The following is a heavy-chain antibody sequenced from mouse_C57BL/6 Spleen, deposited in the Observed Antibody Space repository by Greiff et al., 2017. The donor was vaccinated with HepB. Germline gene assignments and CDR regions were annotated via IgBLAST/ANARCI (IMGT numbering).Heavy chain of an antibody. CDR2: IYPGDGDT. V-gene: IGHV1-82*01. CDR3: ARAGTTVVASDY. Sequence: QVQLKESGPELVKPGASVKISCKASGYAFSSSWMNWVKQRPGKGLEWIGRIYPGDGDTNYNGKFKGKATLTADKSSSTAYMQRSSLTSEDSAVYFCARAGTTVVASDYWGQGTTLTVSS. CDR1: GYAFSSSW. D-gene: IGHD1-1*01. J-gene: IGHJ2*01.